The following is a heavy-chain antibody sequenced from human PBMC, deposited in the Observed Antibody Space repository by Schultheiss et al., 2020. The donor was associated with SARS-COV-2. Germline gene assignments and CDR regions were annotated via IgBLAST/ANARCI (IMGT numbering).Heavy chain of an antibody. Sequence: SETLSLTCTVPGGSISSYYWSWIRQPAGKGLEWIGRIYTSGSTNYNPSLKSRVTMSVDTSKNQFSLKLSSVTAADTAVYYCARGNVVVTHWYFDLWGRGTLVTVSS. V-gene: IGHV4-4*07. CDR3: ARGNVVVTHWYFDL. CDR1: GGSISSYY. J-gene: IGHJ2*01. D-gene: IGHD2-21*02. CDR2: IYTSGST.